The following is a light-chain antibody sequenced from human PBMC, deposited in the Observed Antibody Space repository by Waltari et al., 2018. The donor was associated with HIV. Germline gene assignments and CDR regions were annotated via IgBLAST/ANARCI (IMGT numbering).Light chain of an antibody. CDR2: SNN. J-gene: IGLJ2*01. CDR3: VAWDDSLNGPV. V-gene: IGLV1-44*01. CDR1: SSNIGSNT. Sequence: QSVLTQPPSASGTPGQRVTISCSGSSSNIGSNTVNWYQQFPGTAPKLLIYSNNPRPSGVPDRFSGSKSGTSASLAISGLQSEDEADYYCVAWDDSLNGPVFGGGTKLTVL.